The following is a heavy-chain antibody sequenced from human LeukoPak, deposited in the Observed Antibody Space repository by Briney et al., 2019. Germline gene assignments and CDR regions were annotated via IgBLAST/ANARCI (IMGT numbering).Heavy chain of an antibody. CDR3: AKDFRIGYSAHFDY. Sequence: PGRSLRLSCAASGFTFSSYAMHWVRQAPGKGLEGVAVISYDGSNKYYADSVKGRFSISRDNSKNTLYLQMDSLRGEDTAVYYCAKDFRIGYSAHFDYWGQGALVTVSS. J-gene: IGHJ4*02. V-gene: IGHV3-30-3*01. CDR2: ISYDGSNK. CDR1: GFTFSSYA. D-gene: IGHD2-21*01.